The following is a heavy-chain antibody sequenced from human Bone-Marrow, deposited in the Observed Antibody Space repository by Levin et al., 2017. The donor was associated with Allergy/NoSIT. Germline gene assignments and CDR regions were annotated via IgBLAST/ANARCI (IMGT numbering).Heavy chain of an antibody. J-gene: IGHJ4*02. Sequence: ASAKVSCRASGYTFTGYYMHWVRQAPGQGLDWMGWIDPKTGATNSAQKFQGRVTMTNDASISTAYMELSSLRSDDTAVYYCARAVFGEVIDYWGQGTLVPVSS. D-gene: IGHD3-16*02. CDR3: ARAVFGEVIDY. CDR1: GYTFTGYY. V-gene: IGHV1-2*02. CDR2: IDPKTGAT.